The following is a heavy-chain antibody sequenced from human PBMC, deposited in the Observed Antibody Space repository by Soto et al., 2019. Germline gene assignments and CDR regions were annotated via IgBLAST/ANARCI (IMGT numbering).Heavy chain of an antibody. CDR3: ARAFCSGGSCYGDVSWFDP. D-gene: IGHD2-15*01. V-gene: IGHV1-69*13. CDR1: GGTFSSYA. Sequence: SVKVSCKASGGTFSSYAISWVRQAPGQGLEWMGGIIPIFGTANYAQKFQGRVTITADESTSTAYMGLSSLRSEDTAVHYCARAFCSGGSCYGDVSWFDPWGQGTLVTVSS. J-gene: IGHJ5*02. CDR2: IIPIFGTA.